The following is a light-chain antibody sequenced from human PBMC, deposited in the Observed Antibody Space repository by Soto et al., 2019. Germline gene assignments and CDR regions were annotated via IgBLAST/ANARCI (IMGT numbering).Light chain of an antibody. V-gene: IGKV3-20*01. CDR2: GAS. CDR1: QSVSSSY. J-gene: IGKJ1*01. Sequence: ESVLTQSAGTLSLSPGERATLSCRASQSVSSSYLAWYQQKPGQAPRLLIYGASSRATGIPDRFSGSGSGTDFTLTISRLEPEDFAVYYCQQYGSSRRTFGQGTKV. CDR3: QQYGSSRRT.